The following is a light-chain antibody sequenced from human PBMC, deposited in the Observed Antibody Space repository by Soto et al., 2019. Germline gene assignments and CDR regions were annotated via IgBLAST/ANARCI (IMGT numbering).Light chain of an antibody. CDR1: SSDVGGLNK. CDR2: EVS. Sequence: QSALTQPASVSGSPGQSITISCSGTSSDVGGLNKVSWYQQYPGKVPKLMIYEVSNRPSGISNRFSGSKSGNTASLTISGLQAEDEADYYCCSYTRNSPIYVFGTGT. V-gene: IGLV2-14*01. CDR3: CSYTRNSPIYV. J-gene: IGLJ1*01.